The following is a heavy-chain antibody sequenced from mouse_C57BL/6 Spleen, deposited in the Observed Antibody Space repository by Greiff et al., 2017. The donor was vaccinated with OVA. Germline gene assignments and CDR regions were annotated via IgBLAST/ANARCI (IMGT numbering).Heavy chain of an antibody. Sequence: VQLVESGPELVKPGASVKISCKASGYSFTSYYIHWVKQRPGQGLEWIGWIYPGSGNTKYNEKFKGKATLTADTSSSTAYMQLSSLTSEDSAVYYCARNWDPFDYWGQGTTLTVSS. J-gene: IGHJ2*01. CDR2: IYPGSGNT. CDR1: GYSFTSYY. V-gene: IGHV1-66*01. CDR3: ARNWDPFDY. D-gene: IGHD4-1*01.